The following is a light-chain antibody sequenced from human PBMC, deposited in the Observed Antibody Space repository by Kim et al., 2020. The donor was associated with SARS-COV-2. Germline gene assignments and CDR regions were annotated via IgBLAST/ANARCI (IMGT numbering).Light chain of an antibody. CDR3: QQYISHPLT. V-gene: IGKV1-16*01. CDR2: VAS. Sequence: ASMIDTVAITCRSSPSVQTYVAWFHCKPGKAPRALVFVASRLQSGVPSRFSGTRSGTEFTLIISDLQPEDSGTYYCQQYISHPLTFGGGTKVDIK. J-gene: IGKJ4*01. CDR1: PSVQTY.